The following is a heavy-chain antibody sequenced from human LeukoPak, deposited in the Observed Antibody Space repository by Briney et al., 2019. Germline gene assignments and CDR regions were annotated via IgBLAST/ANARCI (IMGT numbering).Heavy chain of an antibody. V-gene: IGHV3-21*01. CDR2: ISSTSSYI. CDR3: ARDLVGAMDY. Sequence: GGSLRLSCVASGFTFSSYEMNWVRQAPGKGLEWVSSISSTSSYIYYADSVKGRFTISRDNSKNTLYLQMNSLRAEDTAVYYCARDLVGAMDYWGQGTLVTVSS. CDR1: GFTFSSYE. D-gene: IGHD1-26*01. J-gene: IGHJ4*02.